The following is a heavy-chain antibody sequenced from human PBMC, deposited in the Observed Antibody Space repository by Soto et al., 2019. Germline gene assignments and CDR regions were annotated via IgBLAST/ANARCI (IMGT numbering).Heavy chain of an antibody. D-gene: IGHD4-17*01. Sequence: QVQLVQSGAEVKKPGASVKVSCKASGYTFTSYGISWVRQAPGQGLEWMGWISAYNGNTNYAQKLQGRVTMTTDTSTSTADMELRSLRSDDTAVYYCARGEDYGDYYFPYGMDVWGQGTTVTVSS. CDR2: ISAYNGNT. CDR3: ARGEDYGDYYFPYGMDV. CDR1: GYTFTSYG. V-gene: IGHV1-18*01. J-gene: IGHJ6*02.